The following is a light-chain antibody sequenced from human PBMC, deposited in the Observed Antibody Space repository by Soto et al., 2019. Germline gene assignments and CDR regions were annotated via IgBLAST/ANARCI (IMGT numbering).Light chain of an antibody. CDR1: SSDVGGYNY. Sequence: QSALTQPRSVSGSPGQSVTISCTGTSSDVGGYNYVSWYQKDPGKAPKVMIYDVSQRPSGVPDRFSGSKSGNTASLTISGLQAEDEADYYCCSYAGSYTIYVFGTGTKLTVL. J-gene: IGLJ1*01. V-gene: IGLV2-11*01. CDR3: CSYAGSYTIYV. CDR2: DVS.